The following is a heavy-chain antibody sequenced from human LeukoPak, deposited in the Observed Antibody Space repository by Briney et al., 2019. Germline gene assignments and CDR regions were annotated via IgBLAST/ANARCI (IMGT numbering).Heavy chain of an antibody. V-gene: IGHV3-7*01. CDR1: EATFNYYW. Sequence: GGSLRLSCVASEATFNYYWMTWVRQAPGKGLEWVANIQHDGSLKYYMDSVKGRFTISRDNSLNSVYLQMNSVRAEDTAVYYCARYFFGMDVWGQGPTVTVSS. D-gene: IGHD2/OR15-2a*01. J-gene: IGHJ6*02. CDR2: IQHDGSLK. CDR3: ARYFFGMDV.